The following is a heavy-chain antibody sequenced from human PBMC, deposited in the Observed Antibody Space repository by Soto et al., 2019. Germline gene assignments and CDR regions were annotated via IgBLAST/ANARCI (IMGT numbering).Heavy chain of an antibody. J-gene: IGHJ5*02. V-gene: IGHV1-69*06. D-gene: IGHD2-2*02. Sequence: SVKVSCKASGGTFSSYAISWVRQAPGQGLEWMGGIIPIFGTANYAQKFQGRVTITADKSTSTAYMELSSLRSEDTAVYYCAREAISNYCSSTSCHSWFDPWGQGTLVTVSS. CDR3: AREAISNYCSSTSCHSWFDP. CDR1: GGTFSSYA. CDR2: IIPIFGTA.